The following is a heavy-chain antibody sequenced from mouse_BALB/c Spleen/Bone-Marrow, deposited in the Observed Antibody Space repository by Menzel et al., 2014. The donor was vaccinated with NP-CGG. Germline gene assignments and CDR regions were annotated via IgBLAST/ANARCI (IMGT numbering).Heavy chain of an antibody. Sequence: VHLQQPGAELVKPGASVKLSCTASGFNIKDTYMHWVRQRPEQGLEWIGRIDPANGNTKYDPKFQGKATITADTSSNTAYLQLSSLTSEDTAVYYCASYYYGSSSFAYWGQGTLVTVSA. V-gene: IGHV14-3*02. J-gene: IGHJ3*01. CDR1: GFNIKDTY. D-gene: IGHD1-1*01. CDR3: ASYYYGSSSFAY. CDR2: IDPANGNT.